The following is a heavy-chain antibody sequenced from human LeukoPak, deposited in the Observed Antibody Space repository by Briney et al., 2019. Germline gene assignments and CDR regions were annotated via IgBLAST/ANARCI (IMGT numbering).Heavy chain of an antibody. CDR1: GYTFTGYL. V-gene: IGHV1-2*02. J-gene: IGHJ2*01. CDR3: ASSPEFTWYFDL. Sequence: GASVKVSCKASGYTFTGYLIHWVRQAPGQGLEWMGWISPDRGDTNYAPKFQGRVTMTKDTSIRTVYVEMSRLRSDDTAVYYCASSPEFTWYFDLWGRGTLVTVSS. CDR2: ISPDRGDT. D-gene: IGHD3-10*01.